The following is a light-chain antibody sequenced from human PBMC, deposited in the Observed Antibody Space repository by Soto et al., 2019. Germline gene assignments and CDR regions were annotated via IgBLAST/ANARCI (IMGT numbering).Light chain of an antibody. CDR3: QQYNSFPWT. CDR2: KAS. V-gene: IGKV1-5*03. Sequence: GDRVPITCRASHSISSYLTWYQQKPGKAPKLLIYKASNLESGVPSRFSGSGSGTEFTLTISSLQPDDFAAYYCQQYNSFPWTFGQGTKVDI. CDR1: HSISSY. J-gene: IGKJ1*01.